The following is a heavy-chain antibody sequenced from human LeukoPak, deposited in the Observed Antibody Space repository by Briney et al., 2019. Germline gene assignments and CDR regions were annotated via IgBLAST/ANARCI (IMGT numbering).Heavy chain of an antibody. V-gene: IGHV1-8*03. CDR2: MNPNSGNT. Sequence: ASVKVSCKASGYTFTSYDINWVRQATGQGLEWMGWMNPNSGNTGYAQKFQGRVTITRNTSISTAYMELSSLRSEDTAVYYCARGLAIAVAGTYWFDPWGQGTLVTVSS. CDR1: GYTFTSYD. D-gene: IGHD6-19*01. CDR3: ARGLAIAVAGTYWFDP. J-gene: IGHJ5*02.